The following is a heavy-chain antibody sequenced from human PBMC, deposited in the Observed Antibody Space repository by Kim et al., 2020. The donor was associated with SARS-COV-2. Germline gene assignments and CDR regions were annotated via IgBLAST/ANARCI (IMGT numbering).Heavy chain of an antibody. J-gene: IGHJ6*01. D-gene: IGHD3-3*01. CDR2: ISPYNGNT. Sequence: ASVKVSCKAFGYTFTNFGITWVRQAPGQGLEWMGWISPYNGNTNYAQKVQDRVTMTTDTSTNTAYMELRSLRSDDTAVDYCARDIAGRMFGVVNYYYYAMDVWRQGTTVTVSS. CDR1: GYTFTNFG. V-gene: IGHV1-18*01. CDR3: ARDIAGRMFGVVNYYYYAMDV.